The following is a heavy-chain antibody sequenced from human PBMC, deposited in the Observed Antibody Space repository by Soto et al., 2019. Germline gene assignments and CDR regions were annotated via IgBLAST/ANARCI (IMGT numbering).Heavy chain of an antibody. CDR2: ITGSGGST. CDR1: GFTFNSYA. J-gene: IGHJ5*02. V-gene: IGHV3-23*01. CDR3: AKWRDYYDSGGFDP. D-gene: IGHD3-22*01. Sequence: ESGGGLVQPGGSLRLSCAASGFTFNSYAMSWVRQAPGKGLEWVSAITGSGGSTYYADSVKGRFTISRDNSKNTLYLQMNSLRAEDTAIYYCAKWRDYYDSGGFDPWGQGTLVTVSS.